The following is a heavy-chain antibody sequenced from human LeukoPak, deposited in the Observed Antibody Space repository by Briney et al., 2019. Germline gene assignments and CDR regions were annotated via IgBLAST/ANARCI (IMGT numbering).Heavy chain of an antibody. Sequence: ASVKVSCKASGYTFAGYYMHWVRQAPGQGLEWMGWINPNSGGTNYAQKFQGRVTMTRDTSISTAYMELSRLRSDDTAVYYCARDWYSSSCLDYWGQGNLVTVSS. J-gene: IGHJ4*02. CDR3: ARDWYSSSCLDY. CDR1: GYTFAGYY. CDR2: INPNSGGT. D-gene: IGHD6-13*01. V-gene: IGHV1-2*02.